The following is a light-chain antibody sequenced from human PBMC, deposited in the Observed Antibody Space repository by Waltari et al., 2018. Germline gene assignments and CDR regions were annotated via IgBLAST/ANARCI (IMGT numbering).Light chain of an antibody. V-gene: IGKV1-5*03. J-gene: IGKJ3*01. CDR2: KTS. Sequence: DIQMTQSPTTMSAPVGDRDTITCRASQSVNMWLAWYQQKPGKAPKLLIYKTSSLESGVPLRFSGIGSGTEFTLTISSLQPDDFATYYCQQYNTYFTFGPWTKVDIK. CDR1: QSVNMW. CDR3: QQYNTYFT.